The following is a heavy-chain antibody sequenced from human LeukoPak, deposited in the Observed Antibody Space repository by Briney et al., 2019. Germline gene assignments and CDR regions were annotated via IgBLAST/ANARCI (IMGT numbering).Heavy chain of an antibody. V-gene: IGHV4-34*01. CDR1: GGSFSGYY. Sequence: PSETLSLTCGVYGGSFSGYYWSWIRQPPGKGLEWIGEINPRGSTNYNPSLKSRVTLSADTSKNQFSLTLNSVTAADTAVYYCARRRLGYYFDYWGQGTLVSVSS. CDR3: ARRRLGYYFDY. J-gene: IGHJ4*02. D-gene: IGHD5-24*01. CDR2: INPRGST.